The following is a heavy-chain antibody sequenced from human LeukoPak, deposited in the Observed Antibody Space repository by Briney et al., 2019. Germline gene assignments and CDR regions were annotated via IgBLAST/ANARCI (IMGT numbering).Heavy chain of an antibody. CDR2: ISYDGSNK. CDR3: TAGGGTAMVIDY. J-gene: IGHJ4*02. CDR1: GFTFSSYA. Sequence: GSLRLSCAASGFTFSSYAMHWVRQAPGKGLEWVAVISYDGSNKYYADSVKGRFTISRDNSKNTLYLQMNSLRAEDTAVYYCTAGGGTAMVIDYWGQGTLVTVSS. V-gene: IGHV3-30*04. D-gene: IGHD5-18*01.